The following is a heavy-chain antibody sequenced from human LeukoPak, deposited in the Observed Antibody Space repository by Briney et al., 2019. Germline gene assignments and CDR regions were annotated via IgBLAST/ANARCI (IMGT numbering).Heavy chain of an antibody. V-gene: IGHV4-30-2*05. J-gene: IGHJ4*02. CDR2: IYPRGST. CDR3: AREVRPTVTSHFDS. Sequence: SETLSLTCAVSGGSISSGSYSWSWIRQPPGKGLEWIGYIYPRGSTYYNPSLKSRVSISVDTFKNQFSLELTSVTAADTAIYYCAREVRPTVTSHFDSWGPGTLVAVSS. CDR1: GGSISSGSYS. D-gene: IGHD4-11*01.